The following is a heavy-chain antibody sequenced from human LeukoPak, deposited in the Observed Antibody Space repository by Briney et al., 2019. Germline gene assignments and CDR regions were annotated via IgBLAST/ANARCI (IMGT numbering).Heavy chain of an antibody. V-gene: IGHV3-21*01. CDR3: ARDLGDGYNYPHDY. J-gene: IGHJ4*02. D-gene: IGHD5-24*01. Sequence: GGSLRLSFAASGFTFSSYSMNWVRQAPGKGLEWVSSISSSSSYIYYADSVKGRFTISRDNAKNSLYLQMNSLRAEDTAVYYCARDLGDGYNYPHDYWGQGTLVTVPS. CDR1: GFTFSSYS. CDR2: ISSSSSYI.